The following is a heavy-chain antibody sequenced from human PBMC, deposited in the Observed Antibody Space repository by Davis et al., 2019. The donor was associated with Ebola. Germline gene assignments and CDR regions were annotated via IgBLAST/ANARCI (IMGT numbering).Heavy chain of an antibody. V-gene: IGHV1-69*13. CDR1: GGTFSSYA. CDR3: ARGPGYSYENSFDY. Sequence: AASVKVSCKASGGTFSSYAISWVRQAPGQGLEWMGGIIPIFGTANYAQKFQGRVTITADESTSTAYIELSSLRSEDTAVYYCARGPGYSYENSFDYWGQGTLVTVSS. D-gene: IGHD5-18*01. CDR2: IIPIFGTA. J-gene: IGHJ4*02.